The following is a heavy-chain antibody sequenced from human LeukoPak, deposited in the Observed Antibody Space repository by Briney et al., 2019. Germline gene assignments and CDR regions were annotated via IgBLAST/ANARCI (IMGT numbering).Heavy chain of an antibody. Sequence: AASVKVSCKASGYTFTSYGISWVRQAPGQGLEWMGWISAYNGNTNYAQKLQGRVTMTTDTSTSTAYMELRSLRSDDTAVYYCARLRYYYDSSGYFFYWGQGTLVTVSS. CDR3: ARLRYYYDSSGYFFY. D-gene: IGHD3-22*01. J-gene: IGHJ4*02. V-gene: IGHV1-18*01. CDR1: GYTFTSYG. CDR2: ISAYNGNT.